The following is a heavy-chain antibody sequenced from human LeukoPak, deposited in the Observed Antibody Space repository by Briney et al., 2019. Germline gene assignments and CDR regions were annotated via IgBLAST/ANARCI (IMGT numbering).Heavy chain of an antibody. D-gene: IGHD1-14*01. CDR2: LRKDATYS. CDR1: GFPFSSYG. CDR3: ASREPTRGTLDY. Sequence: PGGSLRLSCAASGFPFSSYGMYWVRQTPDKGLQWVAYLRKDATYSNYADSVRGRFTISRDNSKNTLDLQMSSLRVEDTAVYYCASREPTRGTLDYWGQGTLVTVSS. V-gene: IGHV3-30*02. J-gene: IGHJ4*02.